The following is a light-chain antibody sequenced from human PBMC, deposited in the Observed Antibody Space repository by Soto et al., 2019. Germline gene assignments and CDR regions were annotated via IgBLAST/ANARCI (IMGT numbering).Light chain of an antibody. V-gene: IGKV3-15*01. Sequence: EIVMTQSPAILSVSPGERATLSCRASQSVSSNLAWYQQKPGQTPRLLIYGASTRATGIPARFSGSGSGTNFTLTISSLEPEDFAIYYCQQRRSWQVTFGQGTRLEI. CDR2: GAS. CDR3: QQRRSWQVT. CDR1: QSVSSN. J-gene: IGKJ5*01.